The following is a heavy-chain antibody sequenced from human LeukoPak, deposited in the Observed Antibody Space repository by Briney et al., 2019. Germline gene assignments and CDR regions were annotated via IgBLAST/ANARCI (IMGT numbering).Heavy chain of an antibody. CDR1: GVTLSNYA. D-gene: IGHD3-16*01. V-gene: IGHV3-30*18. Sequence: GGSLRLSCVASGVTLSNYAMSWARQAPGKGLEWVAVISYDGSNKYYADSVKGRFTISRDNSKNTLYLQMNSLRAEDTAVYYCAKFGGAFDYWGQGTLVTVSS. CDR2: ISYDGSNK. CDR3: AKFGGAFDY. J-gene: IGHJ4*02.